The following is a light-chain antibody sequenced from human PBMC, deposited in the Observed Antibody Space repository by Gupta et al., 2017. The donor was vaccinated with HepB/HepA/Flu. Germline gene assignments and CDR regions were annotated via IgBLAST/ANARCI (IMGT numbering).Light chain of an antibody. V-gene: IGLV1-36*01. CDR1: WSNIGDTT. CDR2: DAD. CDR3: AGWDDRLKGLV. Sequence: QSAVTQPPSVSEAPRQRVTISCSGSWSNIGDTTVNWYQQLQGKAPKLLIDDADLLPSGVSDRFSGSQTGTYASRKIXGXTSEDEXDYYCAGWDDRLKGLVFGGGTNLTVL. J-gene: IGLJ3*02.